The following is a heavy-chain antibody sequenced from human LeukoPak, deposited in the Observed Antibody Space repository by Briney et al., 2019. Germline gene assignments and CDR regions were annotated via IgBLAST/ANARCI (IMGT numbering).Heavy chain of an antibody. D-gene: IGHD3-10*01. Sequence: PSETLSLTCAVYGGSFSGYYWYWIRQPPGKGLEWIGEINYSGSTNYNPSLKSRVTISADTSKNQYSLKMSSVTAADMAVYYCATMSGYWGQGTLVTVSS. J-gene: IGHJ4*02. V-gene: IGHV4-34*01. CDR3: ATMSGY. CDR2: INYSGST. CDR1: GGSFSGYY.